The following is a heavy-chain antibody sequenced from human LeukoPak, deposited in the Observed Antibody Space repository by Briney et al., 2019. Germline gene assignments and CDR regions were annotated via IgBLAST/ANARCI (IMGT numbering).Heavy chain of an antibody. Sequence: SGPALVKPTQTLTLTCTLSGFSLSYSGMCVSWIRQPPGKALEWLARIDWDDDKYYSTSLKTRLTISKDTSKNQVVLTMTNMDPVDTPTYYCARISRITFGELPDYWGQGTLVTVSS. CDR1: GFSLSYSGMC. D-gene: IGHD3-16*01. CDR3: ARISRITFGELPDY. V-gene: IGHV2-70*11. J-gene: IGHJ4*02. CDR2: IDWDDDK.